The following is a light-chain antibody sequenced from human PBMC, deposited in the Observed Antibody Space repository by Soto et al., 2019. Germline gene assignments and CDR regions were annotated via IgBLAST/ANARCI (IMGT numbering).Light chain of an antibody. Sequence: DIQMTQSPSSLSASVGDRVTITCQASHDITSFLNWYQHKPGRAPNLLIYDASILEAGVPTRFRGSVSGTHFTFTISSLQPEEVATYFCQHCDYLPIFGPGTTVDFK. CDR1: HDITSF. J-gene: IGKJ3*01. V-gene: IGKV1-33*01. CDR2: DAS. CDR3: QHCDYLPI.